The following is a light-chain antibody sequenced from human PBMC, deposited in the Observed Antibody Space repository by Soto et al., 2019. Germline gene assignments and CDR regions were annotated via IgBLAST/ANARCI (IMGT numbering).Light chain of an antibody. V-gene: IGKV1-39*01. CDR1: QSISSY. J-gene: IGKJ4*01. CDR2: AAS. CDR3: QQSYSTLT. Sequence: DLQMTQSPSSLSASVGGRVTITCRASQSISSYLNWYQQKPGKAPKLLIYAASSLQSGVPSRFSGSGSGTDFTLTISSLQPEDFATYYCQQSYSTLTFGGGTKVEIK.